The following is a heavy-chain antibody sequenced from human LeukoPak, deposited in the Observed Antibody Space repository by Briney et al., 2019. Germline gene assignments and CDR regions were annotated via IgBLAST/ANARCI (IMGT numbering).Heavy chain of an antibody. J-gene: IGHJ5*02. V-gene: IGHV1-46*01. CDR3: ATDYSNGPLLYWFDP. CDR1: GYTFTSYY. CDR2: INPSGGST. D-gene: IGHD4-11*01. Sequence: ASVKVSCKASGYTFTSYYMHWVRQAPGQGLEWMGIINPSGGSTSYAQKFQGRVTMTRDTSTSTVYMELSSLRSEDTAVYYCATDYSNGPLLYWFDPWGQGTLVTVSS.